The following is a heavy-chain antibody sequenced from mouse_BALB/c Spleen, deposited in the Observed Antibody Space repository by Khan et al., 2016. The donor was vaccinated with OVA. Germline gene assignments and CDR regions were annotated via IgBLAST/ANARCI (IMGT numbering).Heavy chain of an antibody. CDR1: GFTFSTYA. D-gene: IGHD2-10*02. CDR3: ARSPYGNFAY. J-gene: IGHJ3*01. Sequence: EVKLVESGGGLVKPGGSLKLSCAASGFTFSTYAMSWVRQTPEKRLEWVATISSDGDYTYYPDNVTGRFTISRDNAKNTLYLQMSSLRSEDTAMYYCARSPYGNFAYWGQGNLVTVSA. CDR2: ISSDGDYT. V-gene: IGHV5-9-3*01.